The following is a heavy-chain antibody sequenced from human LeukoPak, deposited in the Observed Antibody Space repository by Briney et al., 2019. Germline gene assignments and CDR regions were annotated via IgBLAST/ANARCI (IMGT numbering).Heavy chain of an antibody. CDR2: IRSKANSYAT. Sequence: GGSLRLSCAASGFTFSGSAMHWVRQASGKGLEWVGRIRSKANSYATAYAASVKGRFTISRDDSKNTAYLQMNSLKTEDTAVYYCTGTVVVRGSDAFDIWGQGTMVTVSS. CDR1: GFTFSGSA. V-gene: IGHV3-73*01. CDR3: TGTVVVRGSDAFDI. D-gene: IGHD2-21*01. J-gene: IGHJ3*02.